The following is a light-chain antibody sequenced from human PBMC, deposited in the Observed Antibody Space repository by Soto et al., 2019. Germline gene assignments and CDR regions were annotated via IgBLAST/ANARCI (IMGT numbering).Light chain of an antibody. Sequence: QSALTQPASVSGSPGQSITISCTGTSSDVGNYNFVSWYQQHPDKAPKLILYDVNKRPSGISSRYSGSKSGNTASLTISGLQAEDEADYYCCSYAGAASLVFGGGTKVTVL. CDR1: SSDVGNYNF. V-gene: IGLV2-23*02. CDR3: CSYAGAASLV. CDR2: DVN. J-gene: IGLJ2*01.